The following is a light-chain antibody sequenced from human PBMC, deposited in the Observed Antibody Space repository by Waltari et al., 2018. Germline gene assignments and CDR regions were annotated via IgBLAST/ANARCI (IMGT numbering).Light chain of an antibody. V-gene: IGLV1-44*01. J-gene: IGLJ1*01. CDR1: SSNIGINT. CDR2: SNN. Sequence: QSVLTQPPSASGTPGQRVTISCSGSSSNIGINTVNWYQQPPGAAPRLLRYSNNQAPSGVPDRFSGSKSGTSASLAIRGLQSEDEADYYCAAWDDSLKGYVFGTGTTVTVL. CDR3: AAWDDSLKGYV.